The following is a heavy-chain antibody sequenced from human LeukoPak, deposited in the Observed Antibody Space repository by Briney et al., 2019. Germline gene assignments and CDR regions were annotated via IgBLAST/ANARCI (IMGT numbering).Heavy chain of an antibody. CDR2: IIPIFGTA. D-gene: IGHD6-13*01. Sequence: SSVNVSCKASGGTFSSYAISWVRQAPGQGLEWMGGIIPIFGTANYAQKFQGRVTMTRDTSTSTVYMELSSLRSEDTAVYYCASGGSIAAAGNDNWFDPWGQGTLVTVSS. V-gene: IGHV1-69*05. J-gene: IGHJ5*02. CDR3: ASGGSIAAAGNDNWFDP. CDR1: GGTFSSYA.